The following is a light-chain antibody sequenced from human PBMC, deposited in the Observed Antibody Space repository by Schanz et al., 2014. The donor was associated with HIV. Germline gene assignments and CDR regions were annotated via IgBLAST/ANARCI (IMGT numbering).Light chain of an antibody. Sequence: IQMTQSPSSLSASVGARVTIACRASQNIGNSLAWFQLKPGRAPKLLIYSASSLHTGVPSTFSGSGSGTEFALTISSLQPDDFATYYCQRYNSYSHTFGQGTKLDIK. CDR3: QRYNSYSHT. CDR2: SAS. J-gene: IGKJ2*01. V-gene: IGKV1-5*03. CDR1: QNIGNS.